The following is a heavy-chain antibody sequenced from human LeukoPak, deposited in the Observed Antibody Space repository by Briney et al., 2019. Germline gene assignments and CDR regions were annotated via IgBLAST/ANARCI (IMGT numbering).Heavy chain of an antibody. D-gene: IGHD6-13*01. CDR2: IVTYDANT. CDR3: ARDGRGHWDTSRWYLGNWFDP. Sequence: AAVKVSCKAAAYTFTSYGINWVRQAPGQGLEWWGWIVTYDANTEYSQKLQGRVTLTTDRSTSTAYMEVRSLRSDDTAVYYCARDGRGHWDTSRWYLGNWFDPWGQGTLVTVSS. CDR1: AYTFTSYG. V-gene: IGHV1-18*01. J-gene: IGHJ5*02.